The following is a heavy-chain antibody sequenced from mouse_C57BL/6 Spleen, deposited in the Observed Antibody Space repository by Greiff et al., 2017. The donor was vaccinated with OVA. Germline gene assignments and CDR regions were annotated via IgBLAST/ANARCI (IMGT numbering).Heavy chain of an antibody. CDR1: GFTFSDAW. Sequence: EVKLMESGGGLVQPGGSMKLSCAASGFTFSDAWMDWVRQSPEKGLEWVAEIRNKANNHATYYAESVKGRFTISRDDSKSSVYLQMNSLRAEDTGIYYCTRQGTYGYLDYWGQGTTLTVSS. D-gene: IGHD1-1*02. CDR2: IRNKANNHAT. CDR3: TRQGTYGYLDY. V-gene: IGHV6-6*01. J-gene: IGHJ2*01.